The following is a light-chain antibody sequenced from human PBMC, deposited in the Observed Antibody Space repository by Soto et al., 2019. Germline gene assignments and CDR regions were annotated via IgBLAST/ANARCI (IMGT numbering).Light chain of an antibody. J-gene: IGKJ1*01. CDR1: ENIKNY. CDR3: AQIYTAQWT. Sequence: DIHVTQSPSSLPASLGDRVTITCRASENIKNYLTWYQQKPGKAPKLLIYGASTLKTGVPSRFSGSGSGTDFTFTIGGLQPDDVATYYCAQIYTAQWTFGQGTRVDLK. V-gene: IGKV1-39*01. CDR2: GAS.